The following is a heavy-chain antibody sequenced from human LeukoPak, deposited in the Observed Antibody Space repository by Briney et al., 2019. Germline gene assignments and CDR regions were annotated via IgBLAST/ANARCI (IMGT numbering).Heavy chain of an antibody. Sequence: SETLSLTCTVSDDSIKSHFWTWIRQPPGKGLEWIGYVYYSGSGSSNPSLKSRLTMSVDTSKSQFYLNLNSVTTADTAMYYCARGSRRHYDGSGYYFGEFDYWGQGILVTVSS. D-gene: IGHD3-22*01. CDR3: ARGSRRHYDGSGYYFGEFDY. CDR2: VYYSGSG. CDR1: DDSIKSHF. J-gene: IGHJ4*02. V-gene: IGHV4-59*11.